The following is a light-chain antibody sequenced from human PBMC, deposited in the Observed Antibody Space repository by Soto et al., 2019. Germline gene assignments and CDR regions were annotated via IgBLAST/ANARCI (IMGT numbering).Light chain of an antibody. CDR2: GAS. CDR3: QQFNNWPQT. J-gene: IGKJ2*01. CDR1: QSVSTN. Sequence: EIVMTQSPATLSVSPGERATLSCRASQSVSTNLAWYHQKPGQAPRLLIYGASTRATGIPARFSGSVSGTNFTLTISSLQSEDFAVYYCQQFNNWPQTFGQGTNLEIK. V-gene: IGKV3-15*01.